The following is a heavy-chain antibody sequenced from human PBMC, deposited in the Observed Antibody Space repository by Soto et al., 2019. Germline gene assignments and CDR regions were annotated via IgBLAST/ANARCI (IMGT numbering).Heavy chain of an antibody. D-gene: IGHD3-16*01. CDR1: GGSISSRTYY. V-gene: IGHV4-39*01. CDR3: ASQAGPTMITFGGLTS. CDR2: ISYSGSA. Sequence: SETLSLTCTVSGGSISSRTYYWGWIRQSPGKGLEWIASISYSGSAFHNPSLNGRVTMSVDTSKDQFSLSLSSVTAADTAVYYCASQAGPTMITFGGLTSWSQGNPVTVSS. J-gene: IGHJ4*02.